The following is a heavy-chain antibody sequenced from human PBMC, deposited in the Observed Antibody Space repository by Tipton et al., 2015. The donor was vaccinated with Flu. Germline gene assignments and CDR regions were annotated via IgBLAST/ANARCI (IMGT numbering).Heavy chain of an antibody. J-gene: IGHJ5*01. D-gene: IGHD4-11*01. CDR1: GDSIRSSNYY. CDR3: ARRDYSNYVSDPKNWFDS. V-gene: IGHV4-39*07. CDR2: ICQSGNT. Sequence: TLSLTCTVSGDSIRSSNYYWGWIRQPPGKGLEWIGNICQSGNTYYNPSLKSRVAISVDRSKNQFSLKLTSVTAADTAVYYCARRDYSNYVSDPKNWFDSWGQGTLVTVSS.